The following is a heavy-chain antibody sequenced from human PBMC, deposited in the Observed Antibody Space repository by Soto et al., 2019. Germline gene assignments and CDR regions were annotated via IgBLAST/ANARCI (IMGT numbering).Heavy chain of an antibody. CDR3: ASLTLGPNAFDI. D-gene: IGHD7-27*01. V-gene: IGHV1-2*02. CDR1: GYTFTGYY. CDR2: ISANSGST. J-gene: IGHJ3*02. Sequence: ASVKVSCKASGYTFTGYYMRWVRLDPGQGLEWMGWISANSGSTNYAQKLQGRVTMTRDTSMSTAYMELRSLRSDDTAVYYCASLTLGPNAFDIWGQGTMVTVSS.